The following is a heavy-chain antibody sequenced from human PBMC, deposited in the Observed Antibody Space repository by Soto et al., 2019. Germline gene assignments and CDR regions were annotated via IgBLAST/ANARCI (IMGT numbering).Heavy chain of an antibody. V-gene: IGHV1-18*01. CDR1: GYTFTTYG. CDR2: ISAYNGNT. J-gene: IGHJ5*02. D-gene: IGHD2-15*01. CDR3: ARDFGGDCSGGSCYPYNWFDP. Sequence: ASVKVSCKASGYTFTTYGISWVRQAPGQGLEWMGWISAYNGNTNYAQKFQGWVTMTRDTSISTAYMELSRLRSDDTAVYYCARDFGGDCSGGSCYPYNWFDPWGQGTLVTVSS.